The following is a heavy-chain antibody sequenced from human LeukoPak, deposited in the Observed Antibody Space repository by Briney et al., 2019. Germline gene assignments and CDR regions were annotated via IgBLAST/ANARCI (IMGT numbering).Heavy chain of an antibody. V-gene: IGHV4-4*02. Sequence: SETLSLTCAVSGGSISSSNWWSWVRQPPGKGLEWIGEIYHSGSTNYNPSLKSRVTISLDTSKNQFSLKLSSVTAADTAVYYCSRYGSGRYFDYWGQGTLVTVSS. CDR2: IYHSGST. D-gene: IGHD3-10*01. CDR1: GGSISSSNW. CDR3: SRYGSGRYFDY. J-gene: IGHJ4*02.